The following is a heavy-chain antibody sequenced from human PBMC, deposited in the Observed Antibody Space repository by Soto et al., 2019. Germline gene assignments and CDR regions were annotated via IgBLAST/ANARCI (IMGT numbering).Heavy chain of an antibody. D-gene: IGHD2-15*01. Sequence: GGSLRLSCAASGFTFSSYDMHWVRQATGKGLEWVSAIGTAGDTYYPGSVKGRFTISRDNAKNSLYLQMNSLRAEDTAVYYCAREGPSVGYCSGGSCYNLDYWGQGTLVTVSS. CDR1: GFTFSSYD. J-gene: IGHJ4*02. V-gene: IGHV3-13*01. CDR2: IGTAGDT. CDR3: AREGPSVGYCSGGSCYNLDY.